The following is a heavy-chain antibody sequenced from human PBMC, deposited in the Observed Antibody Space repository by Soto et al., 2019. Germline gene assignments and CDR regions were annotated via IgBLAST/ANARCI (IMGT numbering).Heavy chain of an antibody. D-gene: IGHD2-2*01. CDR3: ARDHLPDYYYYGMDV. CDR2: INPNSGDT. CDR1: GYTFSGYY. V-gene: IGHV1-2*04. Sequence: ASVKVSCKASGYTFSGYYMHWVRQAPGQGLEWMGWINPNSGDTNYAQKFQGWVTMTRDTSTSTAYMELSRLTSDDTAVYYCARDHLPDYYYYGMDVWGQGTTVTVSS. J-gene: IGHJ6*02.